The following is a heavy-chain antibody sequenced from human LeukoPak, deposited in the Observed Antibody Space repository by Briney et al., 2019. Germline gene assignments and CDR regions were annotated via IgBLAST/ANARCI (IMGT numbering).Heavy chain of an antibody. CDR3: ARAGYSYGRYYYYMDV. CDR2: ISSSSSTI. J-gene: IGHJ6*03. CDR1: GFTFSSYS. V-gene: IGHV3-48*01. D-gene: IGHD5-18*01. Sequence: GGSLRLSCAASGFTFSSYSMNWVRQAPGKGLEWVSCISSSSSTIYYADSVKGRFTISRDNAKNSLYLQMNSLRAEDTAVYYCARAGYSYGRYYYYMDVWGKGTTVTVSS.